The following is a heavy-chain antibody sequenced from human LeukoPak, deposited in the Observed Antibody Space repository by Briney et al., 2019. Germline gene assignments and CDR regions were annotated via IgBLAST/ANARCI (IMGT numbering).Heavy chain of an antibody. Sequence: PGGSLRLSCAASGFTFSSFSMNWVRQAPGKGLEWVSSISSSSSYKYYADSVKGRFTISRDNAKHSLYLPMNSPRAEDTAVYYCARGNMNGLDYWGQGTLVTVSS. CDR2: ISSSSSYK. V-gene: IGHV3-21*01. D-gene: IGHD1/OR15-1a*01. CDR3: ARGNMNGLDY. J-gene: IGHJ4*02. CDR1: GFTFSSFS.